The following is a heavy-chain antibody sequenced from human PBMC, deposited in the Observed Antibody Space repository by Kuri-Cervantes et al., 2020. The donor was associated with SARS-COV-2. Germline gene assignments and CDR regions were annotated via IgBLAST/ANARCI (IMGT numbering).Heavy chain of an antibody. CDR1: GYSFTSYW. CDR2: IYPGDSDT. V-gene: IGHV5-51*01. CDR3: ARQLDYYDSSGYYYYYYYGMDV. D-gene: IGHD3-22*01. Sequence: KVSCKGSGYSFTSYWIGWVRQMPGKGLEWMGIIYPGDSDTRYSPSFQGQVTIPADKSISTAYLQWSSLKASDTAMYYCARQLDYYDSSGYYYYYYYGMDVWGQGTTVTVSS. J-gene: IGHJ6*02.